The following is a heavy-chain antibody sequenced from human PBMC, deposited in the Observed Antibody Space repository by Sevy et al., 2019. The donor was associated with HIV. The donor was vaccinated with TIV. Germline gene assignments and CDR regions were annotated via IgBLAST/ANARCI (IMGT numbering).Heavy chain of an antibody. V-gene: IGHV3-13*01. CDR3: AREVPGSLYGMDV. CDR1: GFTFSSYD. Sequence: GSLRLSCAASGFTFSSYDIHWVHQATGKGLEWVSAIRTAGDTYYPDSVKGRFTISRENAKNSLYLQMNSLRAGDTAVYYCAREVPGSLYGMDVWGQGTTVTVSS. CDR2: IRTAGDT. J-gene: IGHJ6*02. D-gene: IGHD3-10*01.